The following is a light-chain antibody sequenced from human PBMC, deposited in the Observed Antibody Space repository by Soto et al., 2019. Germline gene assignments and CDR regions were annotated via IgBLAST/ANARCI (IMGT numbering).Light chain of an antibody. CDR2: DVS. CDR1: SSXVGGYKY. J-gene: IGLJ1*01. V-gene: IGLV2-14*01. CDR3: TSYTSSSTPPYV. Sequence: QSVLTQPASVSGSPGQSVTLSCTGTSSXVGGYKYVHWYQQKQGKATKIMIYDVSNRNSGVSNRFSGSKSGKKASLTIYGLQAEDEADYYCTSYTSSSTPPYVFGTGTKVTVL.